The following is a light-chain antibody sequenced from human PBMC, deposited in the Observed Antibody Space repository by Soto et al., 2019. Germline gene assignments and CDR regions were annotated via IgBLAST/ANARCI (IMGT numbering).Light chain of an antibody. J-gene: IGKJ4*01. V-gene: IGKV1-5*01. CDR3: QQSYSPPFT. CDR1: QIISRW. Sequence: DIQMTRCPSTLSASVGDRVAITCRASQIISRWLAWYQQKPGKAPKTLIYDASSLQSGVPSRFSGSGSGTDFTLTISRLQPEDFATYFCQQSYSPPFTFGRGTKVDIK. CDR2: DAS.